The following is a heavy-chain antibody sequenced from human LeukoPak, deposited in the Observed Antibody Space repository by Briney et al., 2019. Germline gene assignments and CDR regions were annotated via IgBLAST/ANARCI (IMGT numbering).Heavy chain of an antibody. V-gene: IGHV3-7*04. Sequence: GGSLRLSCAASGFAFSYFYISWVRQAPGKGLEWVADIKEDGSAQYYVDSVKGRFTISRDNAKNSLYLQMNSLRAEDTAVYYCARQYTYGYGTPLYYFDYWGQGTLVTVSS. CDR2: IKEDGSAQ. D-gene: IGHD5-18*01. CDR3: ARQYTYGYGTPLYYFDY. J-gene: IGHJ4*02. CDR1: GFAFSYFY.